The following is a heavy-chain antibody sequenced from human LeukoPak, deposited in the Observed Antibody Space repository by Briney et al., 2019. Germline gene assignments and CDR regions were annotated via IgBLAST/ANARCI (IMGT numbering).Heavy chain of an antibody. Sequence: ASVKVSCKASGYTFTSYAMHWVRQAPGQRLECMGWINTGNGKTKYSQKFQGRVTITRDTSASKAYMDLRSLRSEDTAVYYCARNTETAIPLPYYFDYWGQGTLVTVSS. V-gene: IGHV1-3*04. CDR3: ARNTETAIPLPYYFDY. D-gene: IGHD2-21*02. CDR1: GYTFTSYA. J-gene: IGHJ4*02. CDR2: INTGNGKT.